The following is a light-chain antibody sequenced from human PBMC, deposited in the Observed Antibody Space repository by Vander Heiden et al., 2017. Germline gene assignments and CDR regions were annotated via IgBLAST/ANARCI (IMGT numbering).Light chain of an antibody. J-gene: IGLJ2*01. Sequence: QSVLTQPPSVSGAPGQRVTISCTGSSSNIGAGYDVHWYQQRPGAAPKLLINGNTNRPAGVPDRFSGSKSGTSASLAITGLQAEDEADYYCQSYDSRTTGHVVFGGGTKLTVL. CDR3: QSYDSRTTGHVV. CDR1: SSNIGAGYD. V-gene: IGLV1-40*01. CDR2: GNT.